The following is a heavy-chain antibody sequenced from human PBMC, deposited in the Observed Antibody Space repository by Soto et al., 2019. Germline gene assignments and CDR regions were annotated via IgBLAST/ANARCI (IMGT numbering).Heavy chain of an antibody. CDR3: ARYCAYDSIYYCSSDRLDY. V-gene: IGHV3-7*01. CDR2: VDQDGSAK. J-gene: IGHJ4*02. CDR1: GFAFNRYY. D-gene: IGHD3-22*01. Sequence: VQLVESGGGLVQPGGSLRLSCAASGFAFNRYYMSWVRQAPGKGLEWVATVDQDGSAKYYVDSVKGRFTISRDNAKNSLYVQMNSLRGEDTAVYYCARYCAYDSIYYCSSDRLDYWGQGTLVNGSS.